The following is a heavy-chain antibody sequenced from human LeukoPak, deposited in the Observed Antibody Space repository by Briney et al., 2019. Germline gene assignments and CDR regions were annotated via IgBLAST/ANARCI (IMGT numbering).Heavy chain of an antibody. CDR2: ISSSSSYI. V-gene: IGHV3-21*01. Sequence: PGGSLRLSCAASGFTFSSYSMNWVRQAPGKGLEWVSSISSSSSYIYYADSVKGRFTISRDNAKNSLYLQMNSLRAEDTAVYYCARSGIKMVRGVIIKSPYHMDVWGKGTTVTVSS. CDR1: GFTFSSYS. J-gene: IGHJ6*03. D-gene: IGHD3-10*01. CDR3: ARSGIKMVRGVIIKSPYHMDV.